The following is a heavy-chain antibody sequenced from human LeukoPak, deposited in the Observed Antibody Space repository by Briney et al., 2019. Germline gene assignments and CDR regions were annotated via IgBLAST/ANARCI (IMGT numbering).Heavy chain of an antibody. CDR2: INSDGSIT. V-gene: IGHV3-74*01. D-gene: IGHD6-13*01. CDR3: AGGISATGGG. J-gene: IGHJ3*01. CDR1: GFTFSTYW. Sequence: GGSLRLSCAASGFTFSTYWMHWVRQVPGKGLVWVSRINSDGSITTYADSVKGRFTISRDNAKNTLYLQMNSLRVEDAAVYYCAGGISATGGGWGQGTMVTVSS.